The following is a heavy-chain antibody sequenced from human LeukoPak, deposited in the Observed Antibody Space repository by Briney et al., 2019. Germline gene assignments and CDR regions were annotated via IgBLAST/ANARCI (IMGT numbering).Heavy chain of an antibody. CDR2: IYPGDSDT. V-gene: IGHV5-51*01. CDR1: GYTFTSYW. Sequence: KVSCKGSGYTFTSYWIGWLRQTPGRGLEWMGIIYPGDSDTRYSPSFQGQVTISADKSISTAYLQWSSLQASDTAVYYCARRLVRGVTKTLDYWGQGTRVTVSS. J-gene: IGHJ4*02. D-gene: IGHD3-10*01. CDR3: ARRLVRGVTKTLDY.